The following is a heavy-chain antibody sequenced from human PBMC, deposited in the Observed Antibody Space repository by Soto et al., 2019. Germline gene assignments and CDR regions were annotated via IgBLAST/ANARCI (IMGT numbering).Heavy chain of an antibody. CDR1: GYSFTSYW. CDR3: ARVGLPGIAAAGTWYPRLNYYYGMDV. D-gene: IGHD6-13*01. Sequence: GEALKISCKGSGYSFTSYWIGWVRQMPGKGLEWMGIIYPGDSDTRYSPSFQGQVTISADKSISTAYLQWSSLKASDTAMYYCARVGLPGIAAAGTWYPRLNYYYGMDVWGQGTTVTVSS. V-gene: IGHV5-51*01. CDR2: IYPGDSDT. J-gene: IGHJ6*02.